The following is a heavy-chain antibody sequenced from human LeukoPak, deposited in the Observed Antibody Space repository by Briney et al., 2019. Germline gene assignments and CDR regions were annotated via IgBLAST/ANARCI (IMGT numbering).Heavy chain of an antibody. J-gene: IGHJ4*02. D-gene: IGHD6-19*01. Sequence: SETLSLTCTVSGGSISSSSYYWGWIRQPPGKGLEWIGSIYYSGSTYYNPSLKSRVTISVDTSKNQFCLKLSSVTAADTAVYYCARHKRPARYSSGWYMDYWGQGTLVTVSS. CDR3: ARHKRPARYSSGWYMDY. CDR1: GGSISSSSYY. V-gene: IGHV4-39*01. CDR2: IYYSGST.